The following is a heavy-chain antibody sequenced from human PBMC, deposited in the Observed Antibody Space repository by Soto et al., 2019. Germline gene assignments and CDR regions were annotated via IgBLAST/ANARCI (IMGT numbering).Heavy chain of an antibody. CDR1: GGSISGHY. Sequence: PSETLSLTCIVSGGSISGHYWSWIRQPPGKGLEWIGYIHYSGGTNYNPSLESRVTISVDTSNNQFSLELSSVTAVDTAVYYCARYLSYGGTTNWLFDYWGQGTLVTVSS. CDR3: ARYLSYGGTTNWLFDY. J-gene: IGHJ4*02. CDR2: IHYSGGT. D-gene: IGHD1-1*01. V-gene: IGHV4-59*11.